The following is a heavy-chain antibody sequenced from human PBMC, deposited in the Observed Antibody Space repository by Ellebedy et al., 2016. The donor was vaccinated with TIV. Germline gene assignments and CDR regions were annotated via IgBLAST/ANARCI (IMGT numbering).Heavy chain of an antibody. CDR2: MYHSGST. J-gene: IGHJ3*02. V-gene: IGHV4-38-2*02. CDR3: ATFRNLDGFDI. CDR1: GYSISSGNY. Sequence: SETLSLTCTVSGYSISSGNYWGWIRQPPGKGLEWIGSMYHSGSTYYNPSLKRRFTISVDMFKNQFSLKLSSVTAADTAVYYCATFRNLDGFDIWGQGTMVTVSS.